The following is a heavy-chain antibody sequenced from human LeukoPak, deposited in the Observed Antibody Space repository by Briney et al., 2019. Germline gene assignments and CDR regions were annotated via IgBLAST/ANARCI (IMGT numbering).Heavy chain of an antibody. Sequence: ASVKVSCKASGYTFTSYYMHWVRHAPGQGLEWMGIINPSGGSTSYAQKFQGRVTMTRDTSTSTVYMELSSLRSEDTAVYYCARSDPYYYDSSGYSFDYWGQGTLVTVSS. CDR1: GYTFTSYY. CDR3: ARSDPYYYDSSGYSFDY. J-gene: IGHJ4*02. CDR2: INPSGGST. D-gene: IGHD3-22*01. V-gene: IGHV1-46*01.